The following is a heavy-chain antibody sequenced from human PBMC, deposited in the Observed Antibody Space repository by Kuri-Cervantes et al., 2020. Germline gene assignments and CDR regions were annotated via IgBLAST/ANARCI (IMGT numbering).Heavy chain of an antibody. CDR3: ARALTTVTQGKYYYYMDV. J-gene: IGHJ6*03. V-gene: IGHV4-61*01. Sequence: SETLSLTCTVSGGSVSSGSYYWSWIRQAPGKGLEWIGYIYYSGSTNYNPSLRSRVTLSLDTSKDQFSLKLTSVTAADTAVYYCARALTTVTQGKYYYYMDVWGKGTTVTVSS. CDR2: IYYSGST. D-gene: IGHD4-17*01. CDR1: GGSVSSGSYY.